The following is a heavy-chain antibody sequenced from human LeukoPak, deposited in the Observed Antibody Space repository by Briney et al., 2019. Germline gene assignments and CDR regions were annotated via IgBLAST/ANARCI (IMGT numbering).Heavy chain of an antibody. Sequence: SGPTLVNPTQTLTLTCTFSGFSLSTSGVGVGWIRQPPGKALEWLALIYWDDDKRYSPSLERRLTVTKDTPRNQVVLTMTNVDPADTGTYYCAHIKGDQFDYWGQGTLVTVSS. V-gene: IGHV2-5*02. CDR2: IYWDDDK. CDR1: GFSLSTSGVG. J-gene: IGHJ4*02. CDR3: AHIKGDQFDY.